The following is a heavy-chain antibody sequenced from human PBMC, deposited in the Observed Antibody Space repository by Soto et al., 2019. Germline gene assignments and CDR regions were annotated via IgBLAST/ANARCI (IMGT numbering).Heavy chain of an antibody. CDR2: ISAYNGNT. D-gene: IGHD4-4*01. CDR1: GYTFTTYG. J-gene: IGHJ6*03. CDR3: ARLHSYFYSMDV. Sequence: QVHLVQSGAEVKKPGASVKVSCKASGYTFTTYGISWVRQAPGQGLEWMGWISAYNGNTNYAQKFQGRVTVTTDTSTSTAYMELRSLRFDDTAVYYCARLHSYFYSMDVWGKGTTVTVSS. V-gene: IGHV1-18*01.